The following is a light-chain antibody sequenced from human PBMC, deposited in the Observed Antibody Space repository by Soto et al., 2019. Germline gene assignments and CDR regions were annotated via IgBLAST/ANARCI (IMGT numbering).Light chain of an antibody. CDR3: QSYYSSLSGSVV. CDR1: SSNIGAGYD. Sequence: QSVLTQPPSVSGAPGQRVTISCTGSSSNIGAGYDVHWYQQLPGTAPKLLISGNSNRPSGVPDRFSGSKSGTSASLAITGRQAEDEADYYCQSYYSSLSGSVVFGGGTKVTVL. V-gene: IGLV1-40*01. CDR2: GNS. J-gene: IGLJ2*01.